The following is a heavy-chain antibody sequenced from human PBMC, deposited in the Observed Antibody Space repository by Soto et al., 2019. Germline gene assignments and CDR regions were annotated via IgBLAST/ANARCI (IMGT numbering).Heavy chain of an antibody. CDR3: ASRSSGHYSNGVYI. D-gene: IGHD1-26*01. CDR1: GYTFSGYY. CDR2: ITPDGGGT. J-gene: IGHJ6*02. V-gene: IGHV1-2*02. Sequence: QEQLVQSGSEMRKPGASVKVSCKASGYTFSGYYVHWMRQISGQGLERLGWITPDGGGTNYEPKFRDRVTLTRDMSLNTVYMELKGLTSDDTAVYFCASRSSGHYSNGVYIWGQGTTVTVSS.